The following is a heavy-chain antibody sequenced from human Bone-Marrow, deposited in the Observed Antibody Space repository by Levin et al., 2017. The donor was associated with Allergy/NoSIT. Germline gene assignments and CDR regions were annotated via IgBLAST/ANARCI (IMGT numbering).Heavy chain of an antibody. CDR1: GGSISSGSYY. CDR2: MDYSGRT. J-gene: IGHJ6*02. Sequence: SQTLSLTCNVSGGSISSGSYYWTWIRQTPGKGLEWIGYMDYSGRTDYNPSLKRRVTISVDTSKNQFSLKLRSVTAADTAVYYCVRDVGLAYTGGWTTHYYYFGMDVWGQGTTVIVSS. V-gene: IGHV4-61*01. D-gene: IGHD6-19*01. CDR3: VRDVGLAYTGGWTTHYYYFGMDV.